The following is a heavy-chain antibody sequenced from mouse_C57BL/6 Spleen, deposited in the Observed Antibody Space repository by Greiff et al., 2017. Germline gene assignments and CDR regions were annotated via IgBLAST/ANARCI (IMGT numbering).Heavy chain of an antibody. CDR1: GFTFSNYW. Sequence: EVKLMESGGGLVQPGGSMKLSCVASGFTFSNYWMNWVRQSPEKGLEWVAQIRLKSDNYATHYAESVKGRFTISRDDSKSSVYLQMNNLRAEDTGIYYCTGHLIYYDYDEPYAMDYWGQGTSVTVSS. CDR2: IRLKSDNYAT. D-gene: IGHD2-4*01. V-gene: IGHV6-3*01. J-gene: IGHJ4*01. CDR3: TGHLIYYDYDEPYAMDY.